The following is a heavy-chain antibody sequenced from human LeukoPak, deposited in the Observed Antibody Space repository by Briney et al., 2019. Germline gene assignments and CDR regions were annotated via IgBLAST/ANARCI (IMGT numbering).Heavy chain of an antibody. V-gene: IGHV3-23*01. J-gene: IGHJ4*02. CDR1: GFTFSSYA. CDR3: ARGSYRYTLYYFDY. CDR2: ISGSGGST. Sequence: GGSLRLSCAASGFTFSSYAMSWVRQAPGKGLEWVSAISGSGGSTYYADSVKGRFTISRDNSKNTLYLQMNSLRAEDTAVYYCARGSYRYTLYYFDYWGQGTPVTVSS. D-gene: IGHD3-16*02.